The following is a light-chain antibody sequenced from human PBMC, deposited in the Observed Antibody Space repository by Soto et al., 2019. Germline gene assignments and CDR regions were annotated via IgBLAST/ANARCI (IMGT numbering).Light chain of an antibody. CDR1: QSITTY. J-gene: IGKJ1*01. CDR2: AAS. Sequence: DIWMTQSPSSVSASVGDRVTITCRTSQSITTYLNWYQQKPGKAPKLLIYAASSLQSGVPSRFSGSGSGTDFTLTITSLQPEDFATYYCQQTYSIPPWTFGQGTKVEVK. CDR3: QQTYSIPPWT. V-gene: IGKV1-39*01.